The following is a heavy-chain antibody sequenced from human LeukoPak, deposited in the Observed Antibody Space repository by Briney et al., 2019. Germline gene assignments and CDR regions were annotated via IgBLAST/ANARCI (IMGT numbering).Heavy chain of an antibody. CDR3: ARDLYPSGGSWSPGWFDP. Sequence: SETLSLTRTVSGYSISSGYYWGWIRQPPGKGLEWIGSIYHSGSTYYNPSLKSRVTISVDTSKNQFSLKLSSVTAADTAVYYCARDLYPSGGSWSPGWFDPWGQGTLVTVSS. CDR2: IYHSGST. V-gene: IGHV4-38-2*02. CDR1: GYSISSGYY. J-gene: IGHJ5*02. D-gene: IGHD2-15*01.